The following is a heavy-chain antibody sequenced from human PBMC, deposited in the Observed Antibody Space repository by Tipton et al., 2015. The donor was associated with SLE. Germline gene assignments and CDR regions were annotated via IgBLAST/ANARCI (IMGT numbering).Heavy chain of an antibody. CDR1: GGSSSRYS. J-gene: IGHJ4*02. CDR3: SSHSAIFGVGNYYFPI. D-gene: IGHD3-3*02. CDR2: IYYSEST. Sequence: TLSLTCAVYGGSSSRYSWRWNRQPPAKGQDLIGYIYYSESTNYNPPLKSRVTMSVDTSANHFSLRLSSVTAADTSVYYYSSHSAIFGVGNYYFPIWGQGTLATVSS. V-gene: IGHV4-59*12.